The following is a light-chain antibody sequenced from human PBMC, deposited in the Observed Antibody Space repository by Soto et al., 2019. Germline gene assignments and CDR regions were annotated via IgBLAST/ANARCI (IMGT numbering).Light chain of an antibody. CDR1: SSDVGTYNL. Sequence: QSALTQPASVSGSPGQSITISCTGTSSDVGTYNLVSWFQQHPGKAPKLIIYEVNKRPSGVSDRFSGSKSGNTASLTISGLQAEDEADYYCCSYAGSRTVVVFGGGTKVTVL. J-gene: IGLJ2*01. CDR2: EVN. CDR3: CSYAGSRTVVV. V-gene: IGLV2-23*02.